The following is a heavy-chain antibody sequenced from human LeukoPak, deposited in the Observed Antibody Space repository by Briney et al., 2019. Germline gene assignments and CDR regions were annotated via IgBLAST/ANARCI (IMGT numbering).Heavy chain of an antibody. CDR2: IYYTGAT. V-gene: IGHV4-59*08. J-gene: IGHJ4*02. D-gene: IGHD6-19*01. CDR3: AKYGNSGWVIDN. CDR1: GGSIGSDY. Sequence: SETLSLTCTVSGGSIGSDYWTWIRQPPGKGLEYIGYIYYTGATNYNSSLKSRVTISVDTSKNQFSLKLSSVTAADTAVYFCAKYGNSGWVIDNWGQGTLVTVSS.